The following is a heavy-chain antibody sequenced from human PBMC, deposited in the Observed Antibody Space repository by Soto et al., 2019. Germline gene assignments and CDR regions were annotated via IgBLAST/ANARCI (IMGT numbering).Heavy chain of an antibody. J-gene: IGHJ6*02. CDR2: ISYDGSNK. CDR1: GFTFSSYG. V-gene: IGHV3-30*18. Sequence: GWSLRLSCAASGFTFSSYGMHWVRQAPGKGLEWVAVISYDGSNKYYADSVKGRFTISRDNSKNTLYLQMNSLRAEDTAVYYCAKEADCSSTSCNYYYYYGMDVWGQGTTVTVSS. CDR3: AKEADCSSTSCNYYYYYGMDV. D-gene: IGHD2-2*01.